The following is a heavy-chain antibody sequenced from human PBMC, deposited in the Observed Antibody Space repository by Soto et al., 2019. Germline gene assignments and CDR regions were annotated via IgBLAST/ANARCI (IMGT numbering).Heavy chain of an antibody. J-gene: IGHJ4*02. D-gene: IGHD6-19*01. CDR3: AIHAIVVAATVCFDY. CDR1: GGSISDYY. CDR2: IYFSGST. Sequence: SETLSLTCTVSGGSISDYYWSWIRQPPGKGLEWIGYIYFSGSTNYNPSLKSRVTISVDTSTNQFSLKLSSVTAADTAMYYCAIHAIVVAATVCFDYWGQGTLVTVS. V-gene: IGHV4-59*08.